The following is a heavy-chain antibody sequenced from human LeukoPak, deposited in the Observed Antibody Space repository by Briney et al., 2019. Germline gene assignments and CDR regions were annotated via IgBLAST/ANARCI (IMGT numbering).Heavy chain of an antibody. CDR1: GGTFSSYA. CDR3: ARGFYYDSSGYNYGGFDI. J-gene: IGHJ3*02. D-gene: IGHD3-22*01. V-gene: IGHV1-69*05. Sequence: SVKVSCKASGGTFSSYAISWVRQAPGQGLEWMGRIIPIFGAANYAQRFQGRVSITTDESTSAAYMELSSLRSEDTAVYYCARGFYYDSSGYNYGGFDIWGQGTMVTVSS. CDR2: IIPIFGAA.